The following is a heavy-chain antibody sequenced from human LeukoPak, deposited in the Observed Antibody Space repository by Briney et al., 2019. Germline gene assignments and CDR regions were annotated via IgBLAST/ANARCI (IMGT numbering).Heavy chain of an antibody. CDR2: IKQDGSEK. V-gene: IGHV3-7*01. CDR1: GFTFSNYW. Sequence: GGSLRLSCAASGFTFSNYWMSWVRQAPGKGLEWVANIKQDGSEKYYVDSVKGRFTISRDNAKNSLYLQMNSLRAEDTAVYYCARERVWFGELLPFDYWGQGTLVTVSS. CDR3: ARERVWFGELLPFDY. J-gene: IGHJ4*02. D-gene: IGHD3-10*01.